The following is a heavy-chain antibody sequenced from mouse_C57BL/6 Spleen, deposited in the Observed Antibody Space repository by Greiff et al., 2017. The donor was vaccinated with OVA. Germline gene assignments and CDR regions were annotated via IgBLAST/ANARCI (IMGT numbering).Heavy chain of an antibody. D-gene: IGHD4-1*01. CDR3: ATGTGYFDV. V-gene: IGHV1-59*01. J-gene: IGHJ1*03. CDR1: GYTFTSYW. CDR2: IDPSDSYT. Sequence: VKLQQPGAELVRPGTSVKLSCKASGYTFTSYWMHWVKQRPGQGLEWIGVIDPSDSYTNYNQKFKGKATLTVDTSSSTAYMQLSSLTSEDSAVYYCATGTGYFDVWGTGTTVTVSS.